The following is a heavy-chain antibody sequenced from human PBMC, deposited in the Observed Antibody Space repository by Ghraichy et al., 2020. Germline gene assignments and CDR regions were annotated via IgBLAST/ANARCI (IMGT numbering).Heavy chain of an antibody. V-gene: IGHV3-23*01. D-gene: IGHD3-10*01. CDR3: ANLRMSPPPMVGPFDI. CDR1: GFTFSSYA. Sequence: GGSLRLSCAASGFTFSSYAMSWVRQAPGKGLEWVSGISGSGVNAYYADSVKGRFTISRDNSKNTLYLQMNGLTAEDTAVYYCANLRMSPPPMVGPFDIWGQGTMVTVSS. J-gene: IGHJ3*02. CDR2: ISGSGVNA.